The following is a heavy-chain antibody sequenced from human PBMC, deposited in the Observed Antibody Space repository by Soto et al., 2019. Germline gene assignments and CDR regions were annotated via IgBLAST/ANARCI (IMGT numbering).Heavy chain of an antibody. J-gene: IGHJ5*02. CDR2: IYHSGST. Sequence: QVQLQESGPGLVKPSGTLSLTCAVSGGSISSSNWWSWVRQPPGKGLEWIGEIYHSGSTNYNPSLSSRVPISVDKPKIQFSLKRSSVTAADTAVYYCARDYMVRGVMRWFDPWGQGTLVTVSS. V-gene: IGHV4-4*02. CDR3: ARDYMVRGVMRWFDP. D-gene: IGHD3-10*01. CDR1: GGSISSSNW.